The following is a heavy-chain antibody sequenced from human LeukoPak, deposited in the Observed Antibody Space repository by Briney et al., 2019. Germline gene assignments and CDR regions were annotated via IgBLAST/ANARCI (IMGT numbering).Heavy chain of an antibody. V-gene: IGHV3-13*01. CDR2: IGTAGNT. CDR3: ATDNYGSGSFDY. Sequence: GGSLRLSCAASGFTFSSYDRHWVRQATGKGLEWVSAIGTAGNTYYPGSVKGRFTISIENAKNSLSLQMNSLRAGDTAVYYCATDNYGSGSFDYWGQATVATVYS. D-gene: IGHD3-10*01. CDR1: GFTFSSYD. J-gene: IGHJ4*02.